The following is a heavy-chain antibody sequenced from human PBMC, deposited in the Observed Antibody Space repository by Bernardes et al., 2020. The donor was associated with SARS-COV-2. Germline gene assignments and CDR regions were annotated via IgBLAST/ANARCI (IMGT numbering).Heavy chain of an antibody. CDR1: GGSISPHY. D-gene: IGHD3-3*01. CDR2: IHYTGNT. J-gene: IGHJ4*02. CDR3: AKGSGQRGFDY. Sequence: SETLSLTCTVSGGSISPHYWSWIRQPPGKGLEWIGYIHYTGNTNYNPSLESRVTISGDTSKNQLSLKLSSVTAADTAVYYCAKGSGQRGFDYWGQGTLVTVSS. V-gene: IGHV4-59*11.